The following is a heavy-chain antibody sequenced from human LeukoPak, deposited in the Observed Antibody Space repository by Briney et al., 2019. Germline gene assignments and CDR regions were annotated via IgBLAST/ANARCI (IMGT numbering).Heavy chain of an antibody. J-gene: IGHJ4*02. CDR1: GFTFSNAW. CDR3: TTDRSFWWLGSDPFDY. CDR2: IKSKTDGGTT. Sequence: GGSLRLSCAASGFTFSNAWMSWVRQAPGKGLEWVGRIKSKTDGGTTDYAAPVKGRLTISRDDSKNTLYLQMNSLKTEDTAVYYCTTDRSFWWLGSDPFDYWGQGTLVTVSS. D-gene: IGHD2-21*01. V-gene: IGHV3-15*01.